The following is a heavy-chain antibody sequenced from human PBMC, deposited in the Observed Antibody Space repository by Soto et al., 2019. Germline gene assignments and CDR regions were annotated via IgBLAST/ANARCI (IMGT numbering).Heavy chain of an antibody. CDR2: ISAYNGNT. CDR3: AMVDNYVTPTPQDV. Sequence: QVQLVQSGAEVKKPGASVKVSCKASGYTFTSYGFSWVRQAPGQGLEWMGWISAYNGNTNYASKVQGRLTMTTDTSTSTAYMDLGSLTSDDTAVYYCAMVDNYVTPTPQDVWGQGTTVTVSS. CDR1: GYTFTSYG. J-gene: IGHJ6*02. V-gene: IGHV1-18*01. D-gene: IGHD3-16*01.